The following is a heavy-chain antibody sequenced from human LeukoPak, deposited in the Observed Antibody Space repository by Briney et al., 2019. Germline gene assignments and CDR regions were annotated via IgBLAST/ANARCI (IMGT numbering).Heavy chain of an antibody. J-gene: IGHJ6*02. V-gene: IGHV4-59*06. CDR1: GGSISSHY. CDR3: ARLGLSDYYYGMDV. CDR2: IYYSGST. D-gene: IGHD3-16*01. Sequence: SETLSLTCTVSGGSISSHYWSWIRQHPGRGLEWIGYIYYSGSTYYNPSLKSRVTISVDTSKNQFSLKLSSVTAADTAVYYCARLGLSDYYYGMDVWGQGTTVTVSS.